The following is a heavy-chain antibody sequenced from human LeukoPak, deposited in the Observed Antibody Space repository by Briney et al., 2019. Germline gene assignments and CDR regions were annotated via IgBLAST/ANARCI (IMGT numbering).Heavy chain of an antibody. CDR2: IYHSGST. J-gene: IGHJ5*02. CDR1: GYSISSGYY. V-gene: IGHV4-38-2*01. Sequence: PSETLSLTCVVSGYSISSGYYWGWIRQPPGKGLEWIGSIYHSGSTYYNPSLKSRVTISVDTSKNQFSLKLSSVTAAGTAVYYCARHTYCSGGSCYFDPWGQGTLVTVS. D-gene: IGHD2-15*01. CDR3: ARHTYCSGGSCYFDP.